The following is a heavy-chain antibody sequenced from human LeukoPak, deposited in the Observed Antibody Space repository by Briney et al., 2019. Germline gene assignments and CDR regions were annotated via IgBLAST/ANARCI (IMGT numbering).Heavy chain of an antibody. J-gene: IGHJ4*02. CDR1: GFTVTSYY. CDR3: ARDPVGATTPYYFDY. D-gene: IGHD1-26*01. Sequence: GGSLRLSCAASGFTVTSYYMSWVRQAPGEGLEWVSVIYRGGSTHYADSVKGRFTISRDNSNNTLYLEMNSLRADDTAVYYCARDPVGATTPYYFDYWGQGALVTVSS. V-gene: IGHV3-66*01. CDR2: IYRGGST.